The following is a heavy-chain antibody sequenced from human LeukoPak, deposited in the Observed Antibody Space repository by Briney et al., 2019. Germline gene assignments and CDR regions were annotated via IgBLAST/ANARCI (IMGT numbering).Heavy chain of an antibody. V-gene: IGHV4-38-2*02. Sequence: SETLSLTCTVPGFSITTGYYWAWIRQPPGKGLEWIGTIFRIGSTYYNPSLKSRVTISVDTSKNQFSLKLSSVTAADTAVYYCARRNRLYGSGSYPPAPPYNWFDPWGQGTLVTVSS. D-gene: IGHD3-10*01. CDR3: ARRNRLYGSGSYPPAPPYNWFDP. CDR2: IFRIGST. CDR1: GFSITTGYY. J-gene: IGHJ5*02.